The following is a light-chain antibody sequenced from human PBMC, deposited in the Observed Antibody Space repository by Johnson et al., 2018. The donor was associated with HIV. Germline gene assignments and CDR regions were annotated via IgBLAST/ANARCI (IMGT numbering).Light chain of an antibody. J-gene: IGLJ1*01. Sequence: QSVLTQPPSVSAAPGQKVTISCSGSSSNIGNNYVSWYQQLPGTAPKLLIYENNKRPSGIPDRFSGSKSGTSATLGITGLQTGDEADDYCGTWDTGLSAPYVFGTGTKVTVL. V-gene: IGLV1-51*02. CDR1: SSNIGNNY. CDR2: ENN. CDR3: GTWDTGLSAPYV.